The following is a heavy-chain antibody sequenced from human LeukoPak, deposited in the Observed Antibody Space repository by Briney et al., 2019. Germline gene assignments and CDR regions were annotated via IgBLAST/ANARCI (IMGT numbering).Heavy chain of an antibody. V-gene: IGHV1-46*01. J-gene: IGHJ4*02. Sequence: ASVKVSCTASGYTFTNYYIHWVRQAPGQGLEWMGIINPSGGSATYAQRFQARVTMTRDTSTSTVYMELSSLSSDDTAVYYCARLNSGSYFYFDYWGQGTLVTVSS. CDR3: ARLNSGSYFYFDY. CDR1: GYTFTNYY. D-gene: IGHD1-26*01. CDR2: INPSGGSA.